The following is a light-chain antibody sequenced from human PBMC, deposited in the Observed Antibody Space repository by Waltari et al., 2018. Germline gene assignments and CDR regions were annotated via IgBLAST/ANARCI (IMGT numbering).Light chain of an antibody. CDR3: QSADSSRTYPVV. CDR1: ALPTQY. J-gene: IGLJ2*01. CDR2: KDS. V-gene: IGLV3-25*03. Sequence: SYELTQPPSVPVSPGQTARITCSGDALPTQYAYWYQQKPVLAPVLVIYKDSERPSGIPERFSGSSSGTTVTLTISGVQAEDEADYYCQSADSSRTYPVVFGGGTKVTVL.